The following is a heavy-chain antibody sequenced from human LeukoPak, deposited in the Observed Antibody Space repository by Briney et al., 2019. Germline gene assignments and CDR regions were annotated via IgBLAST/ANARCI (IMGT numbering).Heavy chain of an antibody. CDR1: GYSFTSYW. V-gene: IGHV5-51*01. CDR3: ARLGYSYGYVLTYYMDV. J-gene: IGHJ6*03. Sequence: GESLKISCKGSGYSFTSYWIGWVRQMPGKGLKWMGIIYPGDSDTRYSPSFQGQVTISADKSISTAYLQWSSLKASDTAMYYCARLGYSYGYVLTYYMDVWGKGTTVTISS. CDR2: IYPGDSDT. D-gene: IGHD5-18*01.